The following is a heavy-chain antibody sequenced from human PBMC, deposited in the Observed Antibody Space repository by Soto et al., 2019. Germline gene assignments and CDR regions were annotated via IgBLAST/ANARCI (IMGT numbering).Heavy chain of an antibody. V-gene: IGHV1-2*02. CDR3: AKGSSGYYDTFDY. D-gene: IGHD3-22*01. J-gene: IGHJ4*02. Sequence: ASVKVSCKASGYTFTAFYIHWVRQAPGQGLEWMGWINPNSGDTKLAQQFQGRVTMTRDTSISTAYMELTSLRAEDTAVYYCAKGSSGYYDTFDYWGQGTLVTVSS. CDR2: INPNSGDT. CDR1: GYTFTAFY.